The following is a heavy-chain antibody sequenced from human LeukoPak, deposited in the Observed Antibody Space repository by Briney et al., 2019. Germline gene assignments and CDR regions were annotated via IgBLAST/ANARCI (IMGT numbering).Heavy chain of an antibody. J-gene: IGHJ6*03. D-gene: IGHD3-10*01. CDR3: AKDDGGYYYMDV. Sequence: GGSLRLSCAASGFTFSGYGMHWVRQAPGKGLEWVAVISYDGSNKYYADSVKGRFTISRDNSKNTLYLQMNSLRAEDTAVYYCAKDDGGYYYMDVWGKGTTVTVSS. CDR1: GFTFSGYG. V-gene: IGHV3-30*18. CDR2: ISYDGSNK.